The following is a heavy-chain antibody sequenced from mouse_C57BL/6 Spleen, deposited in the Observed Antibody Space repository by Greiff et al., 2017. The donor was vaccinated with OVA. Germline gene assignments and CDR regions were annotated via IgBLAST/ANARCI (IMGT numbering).Heavy chain of an antibody. D-gene: IGHD2-4*01. Sequence: EVKLEESGPGLVKPSQSLSLTCSVTGYSITSGYYWNWIRQFPGNKLEWMGYISYDGSNNYNPSLKNRISITRDTSKNQFFLKLNSVTTEDTATYYCAREEDYEGFAYWGQGTLVTVSA. CDR3: AREEDYEGFAY. J-gene: IGHJ3*01. CDR1: GYSITSGYY. V-gene: IGHV3-6*01. CDR2: ISYDGSN.